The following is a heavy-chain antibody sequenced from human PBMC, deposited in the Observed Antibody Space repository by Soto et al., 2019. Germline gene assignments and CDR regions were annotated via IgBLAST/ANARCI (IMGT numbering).Heavy chain of an antibody. D-gene: IGHD3-22*01. V-gene: IGHV3-30*18. CDR1: GFTFSSYG. Sequence: QVRLVESGGGVVQPGRSLRLSCAASGFTFSSYGMHWVRQAPGKGLEWVAVISYDGSNKYYADSVKGRFTISRDNSKNTLYLQMESLRAEDTAVYYCAKDSRYYYDSSGYGDYWGQGTLVTVSS. CDR3: AKDSRYYYDSSGYGDY. J-gene: IGHJ4*02. CDR2: ISYDGSNK.